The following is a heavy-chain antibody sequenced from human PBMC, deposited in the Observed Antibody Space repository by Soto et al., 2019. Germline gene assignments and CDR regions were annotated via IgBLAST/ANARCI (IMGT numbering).Heavy chain of an antibody. CDR1: GASISSDNW. V-gene: IGHV4-4*02. J-gene: IGHJ5*02. CDR2: IYHGGST. Sequence: SETLSLTCAVSGASISSDNWWSWVRQPPGKGLEWIGEIYHGGSTNYNPSLKSRVTISVDKSKKHFSLKLRSVTAADTAVYYCARAKLNWFDPWGRGTLVTVSS. CDR3: ARAKLNWFDP.